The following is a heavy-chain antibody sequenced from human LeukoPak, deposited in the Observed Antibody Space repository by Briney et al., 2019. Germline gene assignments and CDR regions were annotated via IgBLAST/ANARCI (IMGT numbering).Heavy chain of an antibody. J-gene: IGHJ4*02. CDR1: GFTFSSYP. CDR3: ARHDYGAY. D-gene: IGHD4-17*01. CDR2: ISGDGGNT. Sequence: PGGSLRLSCAASGFTFSSYPMSWVRQAPGKGLEWVSAISGDGGNTYYTDSVKGRFTISRDNSKNTLYLQMNSLRAEDTALYYCARHDYGAYWGQGTLVTVSS. V-gene: IGHV3-23*01.